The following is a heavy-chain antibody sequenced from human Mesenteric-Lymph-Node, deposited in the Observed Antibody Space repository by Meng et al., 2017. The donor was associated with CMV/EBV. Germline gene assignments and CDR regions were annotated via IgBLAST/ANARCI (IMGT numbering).Heavy chain of an antibody. CDR2: IYSGGSST. CDR3: ARDWGLTVYYFDF. V-gene: IGHV3-23*03. Sequence: GESLKISCAASGFTFSSYAMSWVRQAPGKGLEWVSVIYSGGSSTYYADSVKGRCAISRDNSKNTVYLQMNSLRAEDTAVYFCARDWGLTVYYFDFWGQGTLVTVSS. J-gene: IGHJ4*02. CDR1: GFTFSSYA. D-gene: IGHD4-11*01.